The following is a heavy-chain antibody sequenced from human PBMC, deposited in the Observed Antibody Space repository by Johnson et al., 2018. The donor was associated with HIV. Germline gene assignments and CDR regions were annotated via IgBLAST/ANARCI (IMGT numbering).Heavy chain of an antibody. J-gene: IGHJ3*02. Sequence: VQLVESGGGAVRPGGSLRLSCVVSGFTFEDYGMSWVRQAPGKGLEWVSVIYSGGTTYYADSVKGRFTISRDNSKNTLYLQMKSLRGEDTAVYSCARGRSSSSTAAFDIWGQGTMVTVSS. CDR3: ARGRSSSSTAAFDI. CDR1: GFTFEDYG. CDR2: IYSGGTT. D-gene: IGHD6-6*01. V-gene: IGHV3-66*01.